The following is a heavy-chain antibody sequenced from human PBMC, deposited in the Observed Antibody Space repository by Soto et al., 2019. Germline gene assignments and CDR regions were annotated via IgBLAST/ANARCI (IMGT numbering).Heavy chain of an antibody. CDR3: ARAQRIVLHYSFDS. D-gene: IGHD3-22*01. J-gene: IGHJ4*02. V-gene: IGHV4-30-4*01. Sequence: QVQLQESGPGLVKPSQTLSLTCTVSDGSISSGDHYWSWVRQVPGKGLEWIGDIYHRGSTHYNPSLESRFLISVDTSKTQFSLKLSAVTPADTAVYFCARAQRIVLHYSFDSWGQGVLVTVSS. CDR2: IYHRGST. CDR1: DGSISSGDHY.